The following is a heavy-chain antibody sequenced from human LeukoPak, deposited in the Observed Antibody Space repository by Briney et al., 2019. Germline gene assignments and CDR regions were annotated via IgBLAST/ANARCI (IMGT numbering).Heavy chain of an antibody. D-gene: IGHD3-16*01. Sequence: GASVKVSCKASGGAFSSYAISWVRQAPGQGLEWMGGIIPIFGTANYAQKFPGRVTITTDESTSTAYMELSSLRSEDTAVYYCARSARGSYYYYMDVWGKGTTVTVSS. CDR1: GGAFSSYA. J-gene: IGHJ6*03. V-gene: IGHV1-69*05. CDR2: IIPIFGTA. CDR3: ARSARGSYYYYMDV.